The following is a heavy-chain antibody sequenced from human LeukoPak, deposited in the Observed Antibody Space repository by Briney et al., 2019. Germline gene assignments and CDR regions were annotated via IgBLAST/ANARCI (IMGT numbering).Heavy chain of an antibody. CDR3: VRDRVAYFDS. V-gene: IGHV3-7*01. CDR2: INQDGSEK. CDR1: GFALSNYW. J-gene: IGHJ4*02. D-gene: IGHD2-15*01. Sequence: PGGSLRLSCAASGFALSNYWMSWVRQVPGKGLQWVANINQDGSEKNYVDSVKGRFIISRDNARNSLSVQMRSLRAEDTAVYYCVRDRVAYFDSWGRGTLVTVSS.